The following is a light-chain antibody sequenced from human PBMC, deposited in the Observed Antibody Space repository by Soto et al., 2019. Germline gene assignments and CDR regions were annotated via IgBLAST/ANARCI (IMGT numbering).Light chain of an antibody. CDR2: GAS. CDR3: QQGHSGLT. V-gene: IGKV1-39*01. Sequence: DIQMSQSPSSLSASIGDRVTITCRASQNIRNYLNWYQQKSGKAPKLLIYGASTLQSGVPSRFSGSGSGTDFTLTISSLESAHFATYSCQQGHSGLTFGGGTKVDI. CDR1: QNIRNY. J-gene: IGKJ4*01.